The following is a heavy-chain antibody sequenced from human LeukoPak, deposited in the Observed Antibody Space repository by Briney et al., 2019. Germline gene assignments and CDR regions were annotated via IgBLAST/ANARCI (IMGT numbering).Heavy chain of an antibody. CDR2: IYYSGST. J-gene: IGHJ6*03. Sequence: PSETLSLTCTVSGGSISSYYWSWIRQPPGKGLEWIGYIYYSGSTNYNPSLKSRVTISVDTSKNQFSLKLSSVTAADTAVYYCARGGSVAGLSPYYYYYYYMDVWGKGTTVTVSS. V-gene: IGHV4-59*01. CDR3: ARGGSVAGLSPYYYYYYYMDV. CDR1: GGSISSYY. D-gene: IGHD6-19*01.